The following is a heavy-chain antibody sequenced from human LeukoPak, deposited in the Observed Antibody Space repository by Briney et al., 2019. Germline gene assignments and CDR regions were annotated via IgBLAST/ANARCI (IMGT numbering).Heavy chain of an antibody. D-gene: IGHD2-2*01. V-gene: IGHV3-53*05. Sequence: GGSLRLSCAASGFTVSSNYMSWVRQAPGKGLEWVSVIYSGGSTYYADSVKGRFTISRDNSKNTLYLQMNSLRAEDTAVYYCARDRSHSYRPVYYFDYWGQGTLVTVSS. CDR1: GFTVSSNY. CDR2: IYSGGST. J-gene: IGHJ4*02. CDR3: ARDRSHSYRPVYYFDY.